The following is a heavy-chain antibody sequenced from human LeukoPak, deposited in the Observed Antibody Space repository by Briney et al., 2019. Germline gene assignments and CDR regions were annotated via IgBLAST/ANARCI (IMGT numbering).Heavy chain of an antibody. CDR2: ISWNSGSI. J-gene: IGHJ1*01. Sequence: GGSLRLSCAASGFTFDDYAMHWVRQAPGKGLEWVSGISWNSGSISYADSVKGRFTISRDNAKNSLYLQMNSLRAENTALYYCAKDPPYSSGWYVQYFQHWGQGTLVTVSS. CDR3: AKDPPYSSGWYVQYFQH. D-gene: IGHD6-19*01. V-gene: IGHV3-9*01. CDR1: GFTFDDYA.